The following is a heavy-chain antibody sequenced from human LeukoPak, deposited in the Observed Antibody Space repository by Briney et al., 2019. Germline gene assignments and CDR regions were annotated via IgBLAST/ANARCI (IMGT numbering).Heavy chain of an antibody. V-gene: IGHV4-59*08. CDR1: GGSISSYY. D-gene: IGHD3-10*01. CDR2: IYYSGST. CDR3: ARVLWFGETEYFDY. Sequence: SETLSLTCTVSGGSISSYYWSWIRQPPGKGLEWIGYIYYSGSTNYNPSLKSRVTISVDTSKNQFSLKLSSVTAADTAVYYCARVLWFGETEYFDYWGQGTLVTVSS. J-gene: IGHJ4*02.